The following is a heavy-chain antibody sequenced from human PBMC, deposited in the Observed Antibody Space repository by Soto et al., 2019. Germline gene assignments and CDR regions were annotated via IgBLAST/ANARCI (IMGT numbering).Heavy chain of an antibody. V-gene: IGHV3-9*01. D-gene: IGHD3-16*02. CDR2: VGSNSGAV. Sequence: EVQLVESGGGLVQPGRSLILSCAASGFTFGDYAMHWVRQVPGKGLEWVSGVGSNSGAVGYADSVKGRFTISRDNAQNSLYLQMDGLTTEDTAFYYCARDRGGLIDTGAISLWGQGTLVTVSS. J-gene: IGHJ4*02. CDR3: ARDRGGLIDTGAISL. CDR1: GFTFGDYA.